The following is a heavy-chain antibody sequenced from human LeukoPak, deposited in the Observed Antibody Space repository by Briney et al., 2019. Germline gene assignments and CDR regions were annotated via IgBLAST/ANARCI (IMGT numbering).Heavy chain of an antibody. D-gene: IGHD2-15*01. J-gene: IGHJ4*02. CDR2: INHSGST. CDR3: ATLPTKHCSGGSCYPNPDY. V-gene: IGHV4-34*01. Sequence: SETLSLTCAVYGGSFSGYYWSWIRQPPGKGLEWIGEINHSGSTNYNPSLKSRVTISVDTSKNQFSLKLSSVTAADTAVYYCATLPTKHCSGGSCYPNPDYWRQGTLVTVSS. CDR1: GGSFSGYY.